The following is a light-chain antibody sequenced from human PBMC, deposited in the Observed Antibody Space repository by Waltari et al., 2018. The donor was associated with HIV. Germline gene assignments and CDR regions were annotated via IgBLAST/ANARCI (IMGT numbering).Light chain of an antibody. J-gene: IGLJ2*01. CDR1: ALAKQY. Sequence: SYELTQLPSVSVSPGKTARITCSGDALAKQYAYWYQQKPGQAPVLMISKDNERPSGSPERFSGSSSGTTVTLTISGVQAEDEADYYCQSADSGGTWDVVFGGGTKLTVL. CDR2: KDN. V-gene: IGLV3-25*03. CDR3: QSADSGGTWDVV.